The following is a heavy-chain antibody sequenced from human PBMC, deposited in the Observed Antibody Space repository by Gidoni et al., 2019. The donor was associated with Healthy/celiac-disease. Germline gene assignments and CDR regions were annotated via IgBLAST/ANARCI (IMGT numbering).Heavy chain of an antibody. CDR3: ARLTDIVVVPAASFDY. CDR1: GGSFSGYY. CDR2: INHSGST. V-gene: IGHV4-34*01. Sequence: QVQLQQWGAGLLKPSETLSLTCAVYGGSFSGYYWSWIRQPPGKGQEWIGEINHSGSTNYNPSLKSRVTISVDTSKNQFSLKLSSVTAADTAVYYCARLTDIVVVPAASFDYWGQGTLVTVSS. D-gene: IGHD2-2*01. J-gene: IGHJ4*02.